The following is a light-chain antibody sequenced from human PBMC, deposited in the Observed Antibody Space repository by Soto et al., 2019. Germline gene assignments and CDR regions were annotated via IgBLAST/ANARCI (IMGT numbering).Light chain of an antibody. V-gene: IGKV3D-11*01. CDR2: DAS. CDR3: QKRSNWPPT. J-gene: IGKJ5*01. CDR1: QGVSSY. Sequence: EIVLTPSPATLSFSPVERSTLSFRASQGVSSYLAWYQQKPGQAPRLLIYDASNRATGIPARFSGSGPGTDFTLTISSLEPEDFAVYYCQKRSNWPPTFGQGTQLEIK.